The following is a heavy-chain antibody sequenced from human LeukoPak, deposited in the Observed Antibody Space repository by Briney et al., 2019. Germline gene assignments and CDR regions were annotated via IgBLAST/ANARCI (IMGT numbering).Heavy chain of an antibody. CDR2: ISWNSGSI. J-gene: IGHJ4*02. V-gene: IGHV3-9*03. D-gene: IGHD2-2*01. CDR3: ANARYCSSTSCYWDY. Sequence: GRSLRHSCAASGFTFDDYAMHWVRQAPGKGLESVSGISWNSGSIGYADSVKGRFTISRDNAKNSLYLQMNSLRAEDMALYYCANARYCSSTSCYWDYWGQGTLVTVS. CDR1: GFTFDDYA.